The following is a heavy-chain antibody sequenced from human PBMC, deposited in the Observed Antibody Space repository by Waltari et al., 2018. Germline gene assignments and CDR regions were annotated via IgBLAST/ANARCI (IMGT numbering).Heavy chain of an antibody. D-gene: IGHD2-21*01. V-gene: IGHV4-4*07. CDR1: GGSISSHY. CDR3: AGEVVPYCGGDCYQFGY. J-gene: IGHJ4*02. Sequence: QVQLQESGPRLVKASETLSLTCTVSGGSISSHYWSWIRQPAGKGLEWIGRIYTSGNTNYNTSLKSRVSMSVDTSKNQFSLKLSSVTAADTAMYYCAGEVVPYCGGDCYQFGYWGQGTLVTVSS. CDR2: IYTSGNT.